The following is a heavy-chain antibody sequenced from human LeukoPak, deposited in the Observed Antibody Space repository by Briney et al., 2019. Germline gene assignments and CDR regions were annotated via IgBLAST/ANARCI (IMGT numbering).Heavy chain of an antibody. CDR2: IYYSGST. CDR3: ARVTYDYVWGSYDAWDY. CDR1: GGSISSYY. J-gene: IGHJ4*02. Sequence: PSETMSLTCTVSGGSISSYYWSWIRQPPGKGLEWIGYIYYSGSTNYNPSLKSRVTISVDTSKNQFSLKLSSVTAADTAVYYCARVTYDYVWGSYDAWDYWGQGTLVTVSS. V-gene: IGHV4-59*12. D-gene: IGHD3-16*01.